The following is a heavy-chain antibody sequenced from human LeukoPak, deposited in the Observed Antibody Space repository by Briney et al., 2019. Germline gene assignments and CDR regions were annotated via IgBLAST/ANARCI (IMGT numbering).Heavy chain of an antibody. D-gene: IGHD6-13*01. V-gene: IGHV4-39*01. CDR3: ARLDSSWYYFDY. Sequence: SETLSLTCTVSGGSISSSSYYWGWIRQPPGKGLEWIGSIYYSGSTYYNPSLKSRVTISVDTSKNQFSLKLSSVTAADTAVYYCARLDSSWYYFDYWGQGALVTVSS. CDR1: GGSISSSSYY. J-gene: IGHJ4*02. CDR2: IYYSGST.